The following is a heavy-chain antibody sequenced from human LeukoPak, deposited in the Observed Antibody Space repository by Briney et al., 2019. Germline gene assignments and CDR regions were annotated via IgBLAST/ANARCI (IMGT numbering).Heavy chain of an antibody. V-gene: IGHV3-74*01. CDR1: GFTFSDYW. D-gene: IGHD3-10*01. CDR2: INTDGSIT. CDR3: ARDRGPRTGFMVREAYDY. J-gene: IGHJ4*02. Sequence: PGGSLRLSCAASGFTFSDYWIHWVRQAPGKGLVWVSRINTDGSITNYADSVKGRFSISRDNAKNTLYLQMSSLRAEDTAVYYCARDRGPRTGFMVREAYDYWGQGTLVTVFS.